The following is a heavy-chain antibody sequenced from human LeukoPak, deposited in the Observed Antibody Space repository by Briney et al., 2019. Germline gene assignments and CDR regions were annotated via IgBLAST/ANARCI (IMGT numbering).Heavy chain of an antibody. CDR3: ARGFTVTPDY. Sequence: PGGSLRLSCAASGFTFSSYSMNWVRQAPGKGLEWVSSISSSSSYIYYADSVKGRFTISRDNAKNSLYLQMNSLRAEDTAVYYCARGFTVTPDYWAREPWSPSPQ. J-gene: IGHJ4*02. CDR1: GFTFSSYS. D-gene: IGHD4-17*01. CDR2: ISSSSSYI. V-gene: IGHV3-21*01.